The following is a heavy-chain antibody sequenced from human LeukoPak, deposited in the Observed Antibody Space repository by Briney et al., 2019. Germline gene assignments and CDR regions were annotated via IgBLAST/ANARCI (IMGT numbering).Heavy chain of an antibody. V-gene: IGHV3-23*01. CDR1: GFTFSSYA. J-gene: IGHJ3*01. CDR2: ISGSGGST. CDR3: ARDHHRRLYDSQARDTFDL. D-gene: IGHD3-22*01. Sequence: PGGSLRLSCAASGFTFSSYAMSWVRQAPGKGLEWVSAISGSGGSTYYADSVKGRFTISRDNAKLYLQMNSLRAEDTAVYYCARDHHRRLYDSQARDTFDLWGQGTMVTVSS.